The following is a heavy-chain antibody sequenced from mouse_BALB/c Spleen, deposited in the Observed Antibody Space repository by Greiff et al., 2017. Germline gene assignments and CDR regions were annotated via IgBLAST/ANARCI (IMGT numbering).Heavy chain of an antibody. Sequence: EVQLVESGGGLVKPGGSLKLSCAASGFTFSDYYMYWVRQTPEKRLEWVATIRDGGSYTYYPDSVKGRFTISRDNAKNNLYLQMSSLKSEDTAMYYCARGPYDYPVDYWGKGTTLTGSS. D-gene: IGHD2-4*01. CDR2: IRDGGSYT. CDR1: GFTFSDYY. J-gene: IGHJ2*01. V-gene: IGHV5-4*02. CDR3: ARGPYDYPVDY.